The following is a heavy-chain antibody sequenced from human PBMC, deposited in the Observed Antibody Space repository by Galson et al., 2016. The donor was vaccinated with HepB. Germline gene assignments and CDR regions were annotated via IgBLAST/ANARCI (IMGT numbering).Heavy chain of an antibody. Sequence: SLRLSCAASTSTFTNYGMHWVRQAPGKGLEWVALIWYDGSRQYYADSVKGRFTISRDSSKNTVYLQMNSLRGEDTALYFCAREHGAYCGEECYSLRPNAFDMWGQGIVVTVST. V-gene: IGHV3-33*01. CDR2: IWYDGSRQ. CDR3: AREHGAYCGEECYSLRPNAFDM. CDR1: TSTFTNYG. D-gene: IGHD2-21*01. J-gene: IGHJ3*02.